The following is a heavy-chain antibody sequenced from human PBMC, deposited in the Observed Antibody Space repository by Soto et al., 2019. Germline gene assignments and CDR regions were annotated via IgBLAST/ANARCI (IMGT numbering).Heavy chain of an antibody. V-gene: IGHV3-74*01. CDR1: GFTFSSYW. CDR2: INSDRTST. Sequence: GGSLRLSCAASGFTFSSYWMHWVRQAPGKGLVWVSRINSDRTSTNYADSVKGRFTISRDNAKNTLYLQMNSLRAEDTAVYYCVLSGSYYALDYWGQGTLVTVSS. J-gene: IGHJ4*02. D-gene: IGHD1-26*01. CDR3: VLSGSYYALDY.